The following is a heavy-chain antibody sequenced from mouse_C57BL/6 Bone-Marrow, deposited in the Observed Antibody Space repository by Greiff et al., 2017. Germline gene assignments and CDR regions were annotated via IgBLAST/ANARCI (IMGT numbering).Heavy chain of an antibody. Sequence: QVQLQPPGAELVKPGASVKLSCKASGYTFTSYWMHWVKQRPGQGLEWIGMIHPNSGSTNYNEKIKSKATLTVDNSSRTAYMQLSSLTSKDSSVYSCARGGLLRAAYGGQGTLVTVSA. V-gene: IGHV1-64*01. CDR3: ARGGLLRAAY. J-gene: IGHJ3*01. D-gene: IGHD2-3*01. CDR2: IHPNSGST. CDR1: GYTFTSYW.